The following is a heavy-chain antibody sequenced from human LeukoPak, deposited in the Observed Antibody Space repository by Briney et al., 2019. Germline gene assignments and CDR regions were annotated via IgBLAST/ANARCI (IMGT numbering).Heavy chain of an antibody. J-gene: IGHJ4*02. CDR2: INPSGGST. CDR1: GYTFTSYY. Sequence: ASVKVSCKASGYTFTSYYMHWVRQAPGQGLEWMGIINPSGGSTSYAQKFQGRVTVTRDTSTSTVYMELSSLRSEDTAVYYCVRDLTSRVGATNYWGQGTLVTVSS. V-gene: IGHV1-46*01. CDR3: VRDLTSRVGATNY. D-gene: IGHD1-26*01.